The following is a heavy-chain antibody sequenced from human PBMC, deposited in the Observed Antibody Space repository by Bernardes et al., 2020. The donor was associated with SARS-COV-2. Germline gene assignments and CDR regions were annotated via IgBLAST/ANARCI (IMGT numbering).Heavy chain of an antibody. D-gene: IGHD2-15*01. J-gene: IGHJ4*02. CDR1: GGSISSSSYY. V-gene: IGHV4-39*01. Sequence: SETLSLTCSVSGGSISSSSYYWGWIRQPPGKGLEWIGSFHSSGSAYYNPSLKSRATISVDTSKNQFSLKLSSVTAADTAVFYCARQGRLHLLRAFDYWGQGT. CDR3: ARQGRLHLLRAFDY. CDR2: FHSSGSA.